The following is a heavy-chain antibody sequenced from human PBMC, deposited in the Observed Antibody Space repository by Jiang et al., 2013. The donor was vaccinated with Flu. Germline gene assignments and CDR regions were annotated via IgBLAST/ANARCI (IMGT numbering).Heavy chain of an antibody. CDR3: ARRVGDFDY. CDR2: INVGNGNT. J-gene: IGHJ4*02. CDR1: GYTFLSYA. D-gene: IGHD1-26*01. Sequence: GAEVKKPGASVLISCKASGYTFLSYAIHWVRQAPGQRLEWMGWINVGNGNTKYSQEFLGRVTITRDTSAITAYMELSSLRSEDTAVYYCARRVGDFDYVGQGPWSPSP. V-gene: IGHV1-3*01.